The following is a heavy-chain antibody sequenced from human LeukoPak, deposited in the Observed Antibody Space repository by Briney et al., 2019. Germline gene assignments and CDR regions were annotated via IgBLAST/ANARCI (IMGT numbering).Heavy chain of an antibody. CDR1: GFTLSSNY. J-gene: IGHJ4*02. CDR2: IYSDCST. Sequence: PGGALRLSCAASGFTLSSNYMSGVRQAPGKGVECVSVIYSDCSTYYADSFNVTFTISRNNSKNTLYLQMTSLRAEDTAVYYCARDLTYYFDYWGQGTLVTVSS. CDR3: ARDLTYYFDY. D-gene: IGHD4/OR15-4a*01. V-gene: IGHV3-66*01.